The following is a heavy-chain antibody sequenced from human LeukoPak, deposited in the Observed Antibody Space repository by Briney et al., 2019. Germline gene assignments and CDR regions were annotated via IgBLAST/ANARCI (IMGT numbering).Heavy chain of an antibody. D-gene: IGHD2-21*01. CDR2: ISTTSSRT. Sequence: KTGGSLRLSCAASGFSFSTYSMTWVRQAPGKGLEWISWISTTSSRTFYADSVKGRFTISRDNAKNALYLQMNSLRDEDTAVYYCARDCGGNARPLFDYWGQGSLVTVSS. J-gene: IGHJ4*02. V-gene: IGHV3-48*02. CDR1: GFSFSTYS. CDR3: ARDCGGNARPLFDY.